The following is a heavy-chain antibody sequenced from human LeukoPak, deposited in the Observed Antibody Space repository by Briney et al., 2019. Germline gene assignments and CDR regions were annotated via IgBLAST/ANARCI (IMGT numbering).Heavy chain of an antibody. CDR1: GGTFSSYA. Sequence: GASVKVSCKASGGTFSSYAISWVRQAPGQGLEWMGGIIPIFGTANYAQKFQGRVTMTTDTSTSTAYMELRSLRSDDTAVYYCARGKPNYYDSSGYGLDGLDYWGQGTLVTVSS. J-gene: IGHJ4*02. D-gene: IGHD3-22*01. CDR3: ARGKPNYYDSSGYGLDGLDY. CDR2: IIPIFGTA. V-gene: IGHV1-69*05.